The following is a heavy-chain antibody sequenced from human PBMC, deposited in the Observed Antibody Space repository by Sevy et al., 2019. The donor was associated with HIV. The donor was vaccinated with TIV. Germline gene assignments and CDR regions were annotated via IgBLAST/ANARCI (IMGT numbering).Heavy chain of an antibody. CDR3: AREPGGYDYDYGMDV. CDR2: VYYTGLT. CDR1: GGSITSSNYY. D-gene: IGHD5-12*01. J-gene: IGHJ6*02. Sequence: SETLSLTRSASGGSITSSNYYWGWIRQPPGKGLEWIGSVYYTGLTYYNPSLKSRVTISVDTSKNQFSLNLNSVTAADTAIYYCAREPGGYDYDYGMDVWGQGTTVTVSS. V-gene: IGHV4-39*02.